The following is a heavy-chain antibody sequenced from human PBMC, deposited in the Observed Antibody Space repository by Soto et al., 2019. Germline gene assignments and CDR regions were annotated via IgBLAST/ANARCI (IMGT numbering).Heavy chain of an antibody. CDR2: FYYNGRT. J-gene: IGHJ4*02. Sequence: SETLSLTCTVSAGSITSANYFWGWVRQPPGKGLEWIGSFYYNGRTYYNPSLKSRVTISVDTSKNQFSLKLTSVTAADTAVYYCATLALVVVAPPGVPFDYWGQGALVTVSS. D-gene: IGHD2-15*01. V-gene: IGHV4-39*01. CDR3: ATLALVVVAPPGVPFDY. CDR1: AGSITSANYF.